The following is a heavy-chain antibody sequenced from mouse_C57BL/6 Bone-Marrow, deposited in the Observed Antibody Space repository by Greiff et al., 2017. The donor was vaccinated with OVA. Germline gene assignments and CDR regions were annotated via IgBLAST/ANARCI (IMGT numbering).Heavy chain of an antibody. CDR3: GRGEAY. CDR2: INSDGGST. Sequence: DVMLVESGGGLVQPGESLKLSCESYEYEFPSHDMSWVRKTPEQRLELVAAINSDGGSTYYPDTMERRFTISRDNTKKTLYLQMSSLGSEDTAWDYCGRGEAYWGQGTTLTVSS. CDR1: EYEFPSHD. J-gene: IGHJ2*01. V-gene: IGHV5-2*01.